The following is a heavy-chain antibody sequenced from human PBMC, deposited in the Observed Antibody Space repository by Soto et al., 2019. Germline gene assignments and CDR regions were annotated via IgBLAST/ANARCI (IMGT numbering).Heavy chain of an antibody. CDR3: ARGPGYCINTNCYFFDY. CDR2: INHRGST. V-gene: IGHV4-59*01. J-gene: IGHJ4*02. CDR1: GDSIVDYY. D-gene: IGHD2-2*01. Sequence: SETLSLTCSVSGDSIVDYYWSWIRQPPGKGLEWIGHINHRGSTNYNPSLKSRVTISVDTSKNQFSLKLSSVTAADTAVYYCARGPGYCINTNCYFFDYWGQGTLVTVSS.